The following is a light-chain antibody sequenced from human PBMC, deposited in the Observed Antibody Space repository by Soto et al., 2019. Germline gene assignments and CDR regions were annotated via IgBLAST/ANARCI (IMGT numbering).Light chain of an antibody. Sequence: EIVLAQSPATLSLSPGERSTLSCRASQSINSFLAWYQQRRGQAPRLLIHGASNRATGIPDRFSGSGSGPDFTLTISRLEPEDFAVYYCQQYGGSPRTFGQGTTVDIK. CDR2: GAS. CDR1: QSINSF. J-gene: IGKJ1*01. CDR3: QQYGGSPRT. V-gene: IGKV3-20*01.